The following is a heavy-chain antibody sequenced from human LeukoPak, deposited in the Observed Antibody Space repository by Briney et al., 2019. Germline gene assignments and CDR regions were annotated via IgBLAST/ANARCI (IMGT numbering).Heavy chain of an antibody. CDR1: GGSISSYY. J-gene: IGHJ4*02. V-gene: IGHV4-59*12. Sequence: SETPSLTCTVSGGSISSYYWSWIRQPPGKGLEWIGYIYYSGSTNYNPSLKSRVTISVDTSKNQFSLKLSSVTAADTAVYYCARDLSYGLFDYWGQGTLVTVSS. CDR2: IYYSGST. CDR3: ARDLSYGLFDY. D-gene: IGHD1-26*01.